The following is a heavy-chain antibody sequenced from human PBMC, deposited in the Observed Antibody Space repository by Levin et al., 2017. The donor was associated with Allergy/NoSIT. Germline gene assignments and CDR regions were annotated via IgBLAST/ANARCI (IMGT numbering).Heavy chain of an antibody. CDR3: ARRPRGLGFDS. J-gene: IGHJ4*02. CDR1: GASISSISTHY. CDR2: IHYNGVT. V-gene: IGHV4-39*01. Sequence: SQTLSLTCSVSGASISSISTHYWGWIRRPPGKGLEWIGSIHYNGVTYYNPSLGSRVIIFADMSNNQFSLKLNSVTAADTAMYYCARRPRGLGFDSWGQGTLVTVSS. D-gene: IGHD7-27*01.